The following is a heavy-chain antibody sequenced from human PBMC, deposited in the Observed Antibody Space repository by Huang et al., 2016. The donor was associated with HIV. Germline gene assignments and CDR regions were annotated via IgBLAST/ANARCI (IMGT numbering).Heavy chain of an antibody. J-gene: IGHJ6*03. CDR1: GFSLNPKGVG. CDR3: AHIGRRGNYDMDV. Sequence: QITLKESGPTVINPTQTLTLTCSFSGFSLNPKGVGVGWIRQPPGKALELFVLIYWDDDNRCTPSLKNRSTITKDTSKNQVVLTMTNVDPMDTGTYYCAHIGRRGNYDMDVWGNGTTVTVSS. V-gene: IGHV2-5*02. CDR2: IYWDDDN. D-gene: IGHD1-7*01.